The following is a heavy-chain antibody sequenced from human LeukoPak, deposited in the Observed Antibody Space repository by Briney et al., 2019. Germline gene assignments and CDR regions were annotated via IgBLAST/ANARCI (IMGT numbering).Heavy chain of an antibody. CDR3: GREGDGYNGVFDY. CDR2: SSGYNGNT. Sequence: GASVKVSCKASGYTFTSYGISWVRQAPGQGLEWMGWSSGYNGNTNYAQKFQGRVTMTIDKSTTTAYMEVRSLRSDDTAVYYCGREGDGYNGVFDYWGQGTLVTVSS. D-gene: IGHD5-24*01. J-gene: IGHJ4*02. V-gene: IGHV1-18*01. CDR1: GYTFTSYG.